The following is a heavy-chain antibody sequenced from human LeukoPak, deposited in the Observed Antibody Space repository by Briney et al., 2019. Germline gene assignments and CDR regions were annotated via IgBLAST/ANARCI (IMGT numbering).Heavy chain of an antibody. CDR1: GYSFSDFW. CDR3: ARYRGPYGSGSLYYMDV. J-gene: IGHJ6*03. D-gene: IGHD3-10*01. CDR2: IYPGDSDT. V-gene: IGHV5-51*01. Sequence: GESLKISCKGSGYSFSDFWIGWVRQMPGKGLEWMGIIYPGDSDTRYSPSFQGQVTISADKSISTAYLQWSSLKASDTAMYYCARYRGPYGSGSLYYMDVWGKGTTVTISS.